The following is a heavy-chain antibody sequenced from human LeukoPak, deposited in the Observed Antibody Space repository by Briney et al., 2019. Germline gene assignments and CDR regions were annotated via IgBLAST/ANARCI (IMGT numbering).Heavy chain of an antibody. Sequence: PSETLSLTCAVSCGSISSTNWWGRVRQPPGKGLEWSGETYHSGSTNYNPSLKSRVTISVDKSKNQSSLKLSSVTAADTAVYYCARRTDLGSYAPADAFDIWGQGTMVTVSS. CDR1: CGSISSTNW. CDR2: TYHSGST. J-gene: IGHJ3*02. V-gene: IGHV4-4*02. CDR3: ARRTDLGSYAPADAFDI. D-gene: IGHD1-26*01.